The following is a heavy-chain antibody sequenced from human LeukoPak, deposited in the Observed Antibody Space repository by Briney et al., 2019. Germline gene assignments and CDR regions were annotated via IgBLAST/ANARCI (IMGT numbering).Heavy chain of an antibody. J-gene: IGHJ5*02. V-gene: IGHV3-15*01. CDR3: TTAYYDFWSGYYTPQFDP. Sequence: PGGSLRLSCAASGFTFSNAWMSWVRQAPGKGLEWVGRIKSKTDGGTTDYAAPGKGRFTISRDDSKNTLYLQMNSLKTEDTAVYYCTTAYYDFWSGYYTPQFDPWGQGTLVTVSS. CDR1: GFTFSNAW. CDR2: IKSKTDGGTT. D-gene: IGHD3-3*01.